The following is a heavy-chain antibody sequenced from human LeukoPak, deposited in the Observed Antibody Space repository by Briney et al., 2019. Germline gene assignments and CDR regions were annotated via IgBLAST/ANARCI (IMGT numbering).Heavy chain of an antibody. J-gene: IGHJ2*01. CDR1: GGSFSGLY. D-gene: IGHD2-8*02. CDR3: ARVGLTDWYFDL. CDR2: INHSGST. Sequence: SETLSLTCTVYGGSFSGLYWSWIRQPPGKGLEWIGEINHSGSTNYNPSLQSRVTISVDTSKNQFSLKLSSVTAADTAVYYCARVGLTDWYFDLWGRGTLVTVSS. V-gene: IGHV4-34*01.